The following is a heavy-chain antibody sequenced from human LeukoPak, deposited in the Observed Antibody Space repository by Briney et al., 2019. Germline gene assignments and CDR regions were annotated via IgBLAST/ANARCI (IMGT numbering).Heavy chain of an antibody. J-gene: IGHJ4*02. D-gene: IGHD4-17*01. CDR1: GLTFSRYS. Sequence: PGGSLRLSCAASGLTFSRYSMNWVRQAPGKGLEWVSSISSGSSYIYYADSVKGRFTISRDNAKNSLYLQMNSLRAEDTAVYYCAKDYGDYVGLLDYWGQGTLVTVSS. CDR2: ISSGSSYI. CDR3: AKDYGDYVGLLDY. V-gene: IGHV3-21*04.